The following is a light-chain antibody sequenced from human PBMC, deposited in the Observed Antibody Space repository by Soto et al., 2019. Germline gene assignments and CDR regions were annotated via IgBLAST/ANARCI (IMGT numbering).Light chain of an antibody. V-gene: IGLV2-14*01. CDR3: SSYRSSSTLGV. CDR2: EVS. Sequence: QSALAQPASVSGSPGQSITISCTGTSSDVGGYNYVSWYQQHPAKAPKLVIYEVSNRPSGVSNRFSGSKSGNTASLTISGLQAEDEADYFCSSYRSSSTLGVFGGGTKPPS. CDR1: SSDVGGYNY. J-gene: IGLJ3*02.